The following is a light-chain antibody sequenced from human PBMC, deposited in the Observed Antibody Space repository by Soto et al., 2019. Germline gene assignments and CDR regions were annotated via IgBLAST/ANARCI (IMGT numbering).Light chain of an antibody. Sequence: QCVLTQPPSVSGAPGQRATISCTGSSSNIGAGYDVHWYQQLPGTAPKLLIYGNSNRPSGVPDRFSGSKSGTSASLAITGLQAEDEADYYCQSYDSSLSGLYVFGTGTKVTVL. V-gene: IGLV1-40*01. CDR2: GNS. CDR3: QSYDSSLSGLYV. CDR1: SSNIGAGYD. J-gene: IGLJ1*01.